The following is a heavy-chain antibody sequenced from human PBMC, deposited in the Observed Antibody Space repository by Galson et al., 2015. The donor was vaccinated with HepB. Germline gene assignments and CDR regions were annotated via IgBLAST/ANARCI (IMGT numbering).Heavy chain of an antibody. D-gene: IGHD6-19*01. CDR3: ATVPLSYSSTYYFDY. Sequence: SLRLSCAASGFTVSSNYMSWDRQAPGKGLEWVSVIYSGGSTYYADSVKGRFTISRDNSKNTLYLQINSLRAEDTAVYYCATVPLSYSSTYYFDYWGQGTLVTVSS. V-gene: IGHV3-66*01. CDR2: IYSGGST. J-gene: IGHJ4*02. CDR1: GFTVSSNY.